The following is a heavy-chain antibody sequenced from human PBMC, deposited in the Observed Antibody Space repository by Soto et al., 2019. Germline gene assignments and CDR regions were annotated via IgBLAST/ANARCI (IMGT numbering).Heavy chain of an antibody. D-gene: IGHD3-9*01. CDR2: ISSSGRTI. CDR1: EFTFSDYY. J-gene: IGHJ4*02. Sequence: QVQLVESGGGLVKPGGSLRLSCAASEFTFSDYYMTWIRQAPGKGLEWVSYISSSGRTINYADSVKGRFTISRDNAKNSLYMQMNSLRAEETAVYYCARGTNFDWLIPRDYYLDYWGQGTLVAVSS. V-gene: IGHV3-11*01. CDR3: ARGTNFDWLIPRDYYLDY.